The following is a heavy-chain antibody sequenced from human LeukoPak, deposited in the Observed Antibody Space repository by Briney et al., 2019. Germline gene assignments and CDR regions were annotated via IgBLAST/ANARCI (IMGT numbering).Heavy chain of an antibody. V-gene: IGHV3-30-3*01. CDR2: ISYDGSNK. CDR3: AREVGPGRFDY. Sequence: GGSLRLSCAASGFTFSSYAMHWVRQAPGKGPEWVAVISYDGSNKYYADSVKGRFTISRDNSKNTLYLQMNSLRAEDTAVYYRAREVGPGRFDYWGQGTLVTVSS. J-gene: IGHJ4*02. D-gene: IGHD3-10*01. CDR1: GFTFSSYA.